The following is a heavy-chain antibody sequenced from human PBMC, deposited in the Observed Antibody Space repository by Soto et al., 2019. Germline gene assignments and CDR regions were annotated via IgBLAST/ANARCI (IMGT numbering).Heavy chain of an antibody. D-gene: IGHD2-15*01. CDR3: AREASAVVSLDY. V-gene: IGHV1-2*02. Sequence: ASVKVSCKASGYIFTAYSMHWVRQAPGQGLEWLGWVNPNSGDTIYAQKFQDRVTMTCDTSVSTAYLELSSLSSDDTALYYCAREASAVVSLDYWGQGTLVTVSS. CDR1: GYIFTAYS. J-gene: IGHJ4*02. CDR2: VNPNSGDT.